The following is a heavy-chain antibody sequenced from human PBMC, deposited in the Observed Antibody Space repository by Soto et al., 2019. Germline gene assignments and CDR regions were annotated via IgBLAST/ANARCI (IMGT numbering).Heavy chain of an antibody. CDR1: GYSIRSSDW. V-gene: IGHV4-28*01. CDR3: ARMAVPTFYYYAMDV. CDR2: ITHGGST. J-gene: IGHJ6*02. Sequence: SETLSLTCAVYGYSIRSSDWWGWIRQPPGKGLEWIGYITHGGSTNYNPPLKRRVTMSVDPSKNQFSLNLTSVTAVDTAVYYCARMAVPTFYYYAMDVWGQGTTVTVSS.